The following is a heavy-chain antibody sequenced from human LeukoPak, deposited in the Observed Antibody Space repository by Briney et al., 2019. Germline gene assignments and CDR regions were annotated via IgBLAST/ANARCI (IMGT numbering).Heavy chain of an antibody. Sequence: GGSLTLSCAVSGYTFWNYGVSWVRNAPGQGRECVSKIKQDGSEKYYGDSVKGRFNISRDNAKNSLSLQMNSLRAEDTAVYDCARDQGYCTSASCRGDAFDVWGQGSMISVSS. CDR3: ARDQGYCTSASCRGDAFDV. D-gene: IGHD2-2*01. V-gene: IGHV3-7*01. CDR1: GYTFWNYG. J-gene: IGHJ3*01. CDR2: IKQDGSEK.